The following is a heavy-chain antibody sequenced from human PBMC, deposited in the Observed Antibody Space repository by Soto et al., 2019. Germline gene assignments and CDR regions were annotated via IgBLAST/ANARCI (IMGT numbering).Heavy chain of an antibody. D-gene: IGHD4-17*01. CDR3: AKGRDYGDYLSGMDV. CDR2: ISGSGGST. Sequence: GGSLRLSCAASGFTFSSYAMSWVRQAPGKGLEWVSAISGSGGSTYYADSVKGRFTISRDNSKNTLYLQMNSLRAEDTAVYYCAKGRDYGDYLSGMDVWGKGTTVTVSS. V-gene: IGHV3-23*01. J-gene: IGHJ6*04. CDR1: GFTFSSYA.